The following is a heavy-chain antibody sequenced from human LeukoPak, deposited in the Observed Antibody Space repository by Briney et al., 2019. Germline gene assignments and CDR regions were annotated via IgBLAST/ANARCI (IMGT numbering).Heavy chain of an antibody. CDR1: GFTFSSYA. D-gene: IGHD3-22*01. Sequence: GGSLRLSCAASGFTFSSYAMHWVRQAPGKGLEYVSAISSNGGSTYYANSVKGRFTISRDTSKNTLYLQMNSLRAEDTAVYYCAKDFSVYYYDTRVLDYWGQGTLVTVSS. CDR2: ISSNGGST. J-gene: IGHJ4*02. CDR3: AKDFSVYYYDTRVLDY. V-gene: IGHV3-64*01.